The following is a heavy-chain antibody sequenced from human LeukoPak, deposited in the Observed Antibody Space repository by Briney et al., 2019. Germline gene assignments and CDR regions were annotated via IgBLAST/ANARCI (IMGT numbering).Heavy chain of an antibody. CDR2: INTRDGSP. CDR1: GNTFTSAA. CDR3: ARGRIVGNWFDP. D-gene: IGHD2-21*01. V-gene: IGHV7-4-1*02. J-gene: IGHJ5*02. Sequence: ASVKISCKTSGNTFTSAAMNWLRQAPGQRPEWMGWINTRDGSPTYAQGFTGRFVFTVDTSVSTAYLQISSLKPDDTAVYFCARGRIVGNWFDPWGQGTLVTVSS.